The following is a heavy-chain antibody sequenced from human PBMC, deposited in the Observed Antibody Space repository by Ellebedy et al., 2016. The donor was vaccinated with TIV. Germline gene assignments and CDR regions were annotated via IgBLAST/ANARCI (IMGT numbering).Heavy chain of an antibody. Sequence: GESLKISCAVSGLTVSSNYMSWVRQAPGKGLEWVSVLYSGGTTYYADSVKGRFTISRDSSKNTLYLQMDNLRADDTAVYFCARDHVEMATIATSFYYYGMDVWGQGTTVTVSS. CDR3: ARDHVEMATIATSFYYYGMDV. V-gene: IGHV3-66*01. J-gene: IGHJ6*02. CDR1: GLTVSSNY. D-gene: IGHD5-24*01. CDR2: LYSGGTT.